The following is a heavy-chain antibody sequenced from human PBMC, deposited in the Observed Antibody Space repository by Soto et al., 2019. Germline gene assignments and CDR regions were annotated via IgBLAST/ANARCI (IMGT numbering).Heavy chain of an antibody. J-gene: IGHJ5*02. CDR3: ARGYYDYVWGSYRLNWFDP. Sequence: QVQLQESGPGLVKPSQTLSLTCTVSGGSISSGGYYWSWIRQHPGKGLEWIGYIYYSGSTYYNPSLKSRVTISVDTSKNQFSLKLSSVTAADTAVYYCARGYYDYVWGSYRLNWFDPCGQGTLVTVSS. V-gene: IGHV4-31*03. CDR1: GGSISSGGYY. D-gene: IGHD3-16*02. CDR2: IYYSGST.